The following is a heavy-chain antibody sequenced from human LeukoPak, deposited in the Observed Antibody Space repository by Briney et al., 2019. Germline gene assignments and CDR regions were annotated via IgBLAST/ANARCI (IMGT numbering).Heavy chain of an antibody. Sequence: SETLSLTCAVYGGSFSGYYWSWIRQPPGKGLEWIGEINHSGSTNYNPSLKSRVTISVDTSKNQFSLKLSSVTAADTAVYYCARGKEGSGWYDYYYGMDVRGQGTTVTVSS. CDR3: ARGKEGSGWYDYYYGMDV. CDR1: GGSFSGYY. CDR2: INHSGST. J-gene: IGHJ6*02. D-gene: IGHD6-19*01. V-gene: IGHV4-34*01.